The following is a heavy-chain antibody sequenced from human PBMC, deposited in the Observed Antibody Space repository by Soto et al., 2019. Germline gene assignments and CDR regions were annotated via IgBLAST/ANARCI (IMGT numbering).Heavy chain of an antibody. J-gene: IGHJ6*02. D-gene: IGHD1-7*01. Sequence: SETLSLTCTVSGGSISSYYWSWIRQPPGKGLEWIGYIYYSGSTYYNPSLKSRVTISVDTSKNQFSLKLSSVTAADTAVYYCARQRNWNYGNYYYYGMDVWGQGTTVTVSS. CDR2: IYYSGST. V-gene: IGHV4-59*04. CDR1: GGSISSYY. CDR3: ARQRNWNYGNYYYYGMDV.